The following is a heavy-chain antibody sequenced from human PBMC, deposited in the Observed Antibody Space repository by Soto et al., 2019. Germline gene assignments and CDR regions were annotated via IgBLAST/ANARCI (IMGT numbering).Heavy chain of an antibody. D-gene: IGHD6-19*01. CDR3: ARGPVADVYYYYMDV. CDR1: GGSFSGYD. CDR2: INHSGST. Sequence: KPSETLSLTCAVYGGSFSGYDWSWIRQPPGKGLEWIGEINHSGSTNYNPSLKSRVTISVDTSKNQFSLKLSSVTAADTAVYYCARGPVADVYYYYMDVWGKGTTVTVSS. V-gene: IGHV4-34*01. J-gene: IGHJ6*03.